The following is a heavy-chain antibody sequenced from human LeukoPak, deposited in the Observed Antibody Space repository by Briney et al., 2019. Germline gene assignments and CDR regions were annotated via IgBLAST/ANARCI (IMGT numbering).Heavy chain of an antibody. V-gene: IGHV1-46*01. CDR2: INPSGGST. Sequence: GASVKVSCKASGYTFTSYYMHWVRQAPGQGLEWMGIINPSGGSTSYAQKFQGRVTMTRDTSTSTVYMELSSLRSEDTALYYCVKDRRNPYRPEGPFDPWGQGTLVTVSS. CDR1: GYTFTSYY. CDR3: VKDRRNPYRPEGPFDP. D-gene: IGHD1-14*01. J-gene: IGHJ5*02.